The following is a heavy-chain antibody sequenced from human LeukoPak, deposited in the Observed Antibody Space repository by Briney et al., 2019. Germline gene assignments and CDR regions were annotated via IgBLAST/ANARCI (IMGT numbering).Heavy chain of an antibody. J-gene: IGHJ4*02. CDR2: VNHSGST. CDR1: GGSFSGYY. D-gene: IGHD2-2*02. CDR3: ARQSDCSSTSCYNPDY. V-gene: IGHV4-34*01. Sequence: SETLSLTCAVYGGSFSGYYWSWIRQPPGKGLEWIGEVNHSGSTNYNPSLKSRVTISVDTSKNQFSLKLSSVTAADTAVYYCARQSDCSSTSCYNPDYWGQGTLVTVSS.